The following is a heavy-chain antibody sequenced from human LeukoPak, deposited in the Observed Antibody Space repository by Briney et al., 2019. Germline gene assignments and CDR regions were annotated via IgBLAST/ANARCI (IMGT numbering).Heavy chain of an antibody. CDR3: ARSLWFGELFPFDY. CDR2: IYPGDSDT. J-gene: IGHJ4*02. V-gene: IGHV5-51*01. D-gene: IGHD3-10*01. Sequence: GESLKISCKGSGYTFSSYWIAWVRQMPGKGLEWMGIIYPGDSDTRYSPSFQGQVTISADKSISTAYLQWSSLKASDTAMYYCARSLWFGELFPFDYWGQGTLVTVSS. CDR1: GYTFSSYW.